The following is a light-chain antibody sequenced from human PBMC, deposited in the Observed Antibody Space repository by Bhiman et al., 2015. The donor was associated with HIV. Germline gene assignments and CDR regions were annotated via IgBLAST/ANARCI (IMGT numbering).Light chain of an antibody. CDR1: SSNIGSKY. J-gene: IGLJ2*01. CDR2: KNN. CDR3: QSYDSSLRIVI. V-gene: IGLV1-47*01. Sequence: QSVLTQAPSASGTPGQRVTISCSGSSSNIGSKYVYWYQQLPGTAPKLLIYKNNQRPSGVPDRFSGSKSGTSASLAISGLRAEDEADYYCQSYDSSLRIVIFGGGTTLTVL.